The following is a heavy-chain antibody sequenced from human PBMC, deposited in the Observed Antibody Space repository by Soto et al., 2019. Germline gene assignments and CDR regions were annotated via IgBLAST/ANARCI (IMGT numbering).Heavy chain of an antibody. Sequence: QVPLVESGGGVVQPGRSLRLSCAASGFTFSSYAMHWVRQSPGKGLEWVAAISYDGNSKYYADSVKGRFTISRDNFKNTLYLKMNSLGAEDTAVYYCARDEKGIVLEPAAHEGYFQHWGQGTLVTVSS. J-gene: IGHJ1*01. CDR3: ARDEKGIVLEPAAHEGYFQH. V-gene: IGHV3-30-3*01. D-gene: IGHD2-2*01. CDR1: GFTFSSYA. CDR2: ISYDGNSK.